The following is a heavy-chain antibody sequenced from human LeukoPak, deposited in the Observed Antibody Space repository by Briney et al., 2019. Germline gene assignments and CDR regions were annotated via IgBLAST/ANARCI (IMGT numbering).Heavy chain of an antibody. CDR2: INSDGSST. CDR1: GFTFSSYW. Sequence: GGSLRLSCAASGFTFSSYWMHWVRQAPGKGLVWVSRINSDGSSTSYADTVKGRFTISRDNAKHTLYLQMNSLRAEETAVYNCARESYFTHTRPAVALTGYDYWGQGTLVTVSS. V-gene: IGHV3-74*01. J-gene: IGHJ4*02. D-gene: IGHD1-20*01. CDR3: ARESYFTHTRPAVALTGYDY.